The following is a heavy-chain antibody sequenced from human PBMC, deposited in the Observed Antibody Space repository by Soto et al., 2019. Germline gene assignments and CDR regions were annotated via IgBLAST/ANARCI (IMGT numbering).Heavy chain of an antibody. CDR3: GRAEYDFWSGYYRNWFDP. CDR2: MNPNSGNT. J-gene: IGHJ5*02. CDR1: GYTFTSYD. Sequence: QVQLVQSGAEVKKPGASVKVSCKASGYTFTSYDINWVRQATGQGLEWMGWMNPNSGNTGYAQKFQGRVTMTRNTSISTAYMELSSLRSEDTAVYYCGRAEYDFWSGYYRNWFDPWGQGTLVTVSS. V-gene: IGHV1-8*01. D-gene: IGHD3-3*01.